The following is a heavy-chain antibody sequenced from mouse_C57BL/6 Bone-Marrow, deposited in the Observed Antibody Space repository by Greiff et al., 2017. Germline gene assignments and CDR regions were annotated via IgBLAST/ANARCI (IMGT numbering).Heavy chain of an antibody. J-gene: IGHJ1*03. V-gene: IGHV1-74*01. D-gene: IGHD2-5*01. CDR3: AIAYSNYCYFDV. Sequence: VQLQQPGAELVKPGASVKVSCKASGYTFTSYWMHWVKQRPGQGLEWIGRIHPSDGDTNYNQKFKGKATLTVDKSSSTAYMQLSSLTSEDSAVYYCAIAYSNYCYFDVWGTGTTVTVSS. CDR1: GYTFTSYW. CDR2: IHPSDGDT.